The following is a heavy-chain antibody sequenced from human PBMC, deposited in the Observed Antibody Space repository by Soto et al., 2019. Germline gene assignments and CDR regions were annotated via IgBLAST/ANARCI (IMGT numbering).Heavy chain of an antibody. Sequence: GGSLRLSCAASGFTFSSYGMHWVRQAPGKGLEWVAVIWYDGSNKYYADSVKGRFTISRDNSKNTLYLQMNSLRAEDTAVYYCARDHGYSSSFSYYYYMDVWGKGTTVTVSS. CDR2: IWYDGSNK. D-gene: IGHD6-6*01. V-gene: IGHV3-33*01. CDR1: GFTFSSYG. J-gene: IGHJ6*03. CDR3: ARDHGYSSSFSYYYYMDV.